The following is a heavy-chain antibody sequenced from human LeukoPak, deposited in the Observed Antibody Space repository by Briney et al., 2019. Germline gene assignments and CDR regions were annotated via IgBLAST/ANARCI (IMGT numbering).Heavy chain of an antibody. CDR1: GGSISSSTYY. CDR2: IYYSGST. V-gene: IGHV4-39*07. J-gene: IGHJ3*02. CDR3: ARSQWGGWGAFDI. Sequence: SETLSLTCTVSGGSISSSTYYWGWIRQPPGKGLEWIGTIYYSGSTYYNPSLKSRVTISVDTSKNQFSLKLSSVTAADTAVYYCARSQWGGWGAFDIWGQGTMVTVSS. D-gene: IGHD3-16*01.